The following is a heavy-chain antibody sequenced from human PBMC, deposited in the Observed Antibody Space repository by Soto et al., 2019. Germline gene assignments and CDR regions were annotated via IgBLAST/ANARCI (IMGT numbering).Heavy chain of an antibody. Sequence: SETLSLTCAVYGGSFSGYYWSWIRQPPGKGLEWIGEINHSGSTNYNPSLKSRVTISVDTSKNQFSLRLSYVTDADTALYNCAGRLGYCSSTSCYRNPSSFAWAPGSRFDYWGQGTLVTVSS. CDR2: INHSGST. V-gene: IGHV4-34*01. D-gene: IGHD2-2*01. CDR3: AGRLGYCSSTSCYRNPSSFAWAPGSRFDY. J-gene: IGHJ4*02. CDR1: GGSFSGYY.